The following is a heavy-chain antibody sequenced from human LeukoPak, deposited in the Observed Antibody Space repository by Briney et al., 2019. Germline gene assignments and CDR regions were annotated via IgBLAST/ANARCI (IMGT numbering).Heavy chain of an antibody. D-gene: IGHD1-26*01. CDR2: INHSGST. CDR1: GGSISSGGYS. V-gene: IGHV4-30-2*01. CDR3: ARGQSLISGYFQH. J-gene: IGHJ1*01. Sequence: SETLSLTCAVSGGSISSGGYSWSWIRQPPGKGLEWIGEINHSGSTNYNPSLKSRVTISVDTSKNQFSLKLSSVTAADTAVYYCARGQSLISGYFQHWGQGTLVTVSS.